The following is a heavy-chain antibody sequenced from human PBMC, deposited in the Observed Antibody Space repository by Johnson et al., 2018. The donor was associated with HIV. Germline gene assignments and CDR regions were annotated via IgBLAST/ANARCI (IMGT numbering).Heavy chain of an antibody. CDR3: SNSHDAFDI. CDR1: GFTFSSYA. Sequence: QVQLVESGGGVVQPGRSLRLSCAASGFTFSSYAMHWVRQAPGKGLEWVAVISYDGSNKYYADSVKGRFTISRDNAKNSLYLQMNSLKTEDTAVYYCSNSHDAFDIWGQGTMVTVSS. D-gene: IGHD4-23*01. V-gene: IGHV3-30-3*01. J-gene: IGHJ3*02. CDR2: ISYDGSNK.